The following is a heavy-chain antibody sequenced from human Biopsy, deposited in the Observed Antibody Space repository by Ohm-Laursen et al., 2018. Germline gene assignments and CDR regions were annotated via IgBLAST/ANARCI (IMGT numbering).Heavy chain of an antibody. CDR1: GGSIYNFF. Sequence: SDTLSLTCTVSGGSIYNFFWSWIRQPPGKGLEWIGYIYYSGSTNYNPSLKSRVTISVDRSKNHFSPELSSVTAADTAVYYCARVGVGAPSIDYFDSWGQGALVTVSS. V-gene: IGHV4-59*07. CDR3: ARVGVGAPSIDYFDS. CDR2: IYYSGST. J-gene: IGHJ4*02. D-gene: IGHD1-26*01.